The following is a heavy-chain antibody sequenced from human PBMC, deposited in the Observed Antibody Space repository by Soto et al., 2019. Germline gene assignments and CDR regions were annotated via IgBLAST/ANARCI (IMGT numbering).Heavy chain of an antibody. V-gene: IGHV1-3*05. J-gene: IGHJ4*02. Sequence: QVQLVQSGAEEKKPGASVKVSCKASGYTFSSYAIHWVRQAPGQGLEWMGWINAGNGNTKYSQKFQGRVTITRDTSASTAYMELNSLRSEDTAVYYCARVEGTYWGQGTLVTVSS. CDR1: GYTFSSYA. CDR2: INAGNGNT. D-gene: IGHD3-10*01. CDR3: ARVEGTY.